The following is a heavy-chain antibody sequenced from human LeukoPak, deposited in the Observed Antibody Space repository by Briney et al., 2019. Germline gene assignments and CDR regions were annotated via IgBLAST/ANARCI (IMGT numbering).Heavy chain of an antibody. J-gene: IGHJ5*02. CDR2: ISSIGTT. CDR3: ARLDILVPRAVEWFDP. Sequence: PSETLSLTCTVSGDSIGTKYWSWIRRPAGRELEWIGRISSIGTTDYSPSLKGRATMSLDTSKNQFSLSLRSVTAADTAVYYCARLDILVPRAVEWFDPWGQGTLVIVSS. V-gene: IGHV4-4*07. CDR1: GDSIGTKY. D-gene: IGHD3-9*01.